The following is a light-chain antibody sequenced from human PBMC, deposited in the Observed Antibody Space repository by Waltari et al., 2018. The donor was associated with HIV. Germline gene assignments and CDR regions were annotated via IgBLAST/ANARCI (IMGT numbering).Light chain of an antibody. CDR3: GTWDSSLSLYV. Sequence: TQPPSVSAAPGQRVAISCSGGSPNLANNYVPWYQQVPGRAPRLLIYDNDKRPSVISDRFSASKAGMSATLVITGLQIVDEADYYCGTWDSSLSLYVFGTGTTVLVL. CDR1: SPNLANNY. CDR2: DND. J-gene: IGLJ1*01. V-gene: IGLV1-51*01.